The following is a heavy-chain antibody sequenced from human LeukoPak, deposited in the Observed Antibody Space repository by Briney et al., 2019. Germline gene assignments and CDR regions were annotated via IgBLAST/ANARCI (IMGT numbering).Heavy chain of an antibody. Sequence: CMRPSCAVSGFTFSRYCIDCVSQPQGNWIEWVAVIPHDGSSKNYADSVKGRFTICGDNSKNTLYLQMNSLSAEDTAVYYCAKDRSGSWCLDYWGQGTLVTVSS. J-gene: IGHJ4*02. V-gene: IGHV3-30*18. CDR2: IPHDGSSK. CDR1: GFTFSRYC. D-gene: IGHD6-13*01. CDR3: AKDRSGSWCLDY.